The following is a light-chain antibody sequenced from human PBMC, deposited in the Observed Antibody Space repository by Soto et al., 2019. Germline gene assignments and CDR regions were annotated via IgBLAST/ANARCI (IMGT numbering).Light chain of an antibody. CDR2: SAS. CDR1: QSIRSNY. CDR3: QQFGSPPYT. V-gene: IGKV3-20*01. J-gene: IGKJ2*01. Sequence: ETVLTQSPGTLSLSPGDRATLSCRASQSIRSNYLAWYQQKPGQAPRLLIYSASSRATGITDRFTGSGSGTDFTLTITRLEPEDSAVFYCQQFGSPPYTFGQGTKLEIK.